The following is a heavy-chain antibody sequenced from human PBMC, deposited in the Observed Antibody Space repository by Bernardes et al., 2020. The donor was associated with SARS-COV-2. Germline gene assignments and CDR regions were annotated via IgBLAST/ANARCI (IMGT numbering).Heavy chain of an antibody. V-gene: IGHV1-24*01. CDR1: GYTLTELS. CDR3: ARVSFLRFLEWLLRGAFDI. J-gene: IGHJ3*02. Sequence: ASVKVSCKVSGYTLTELSMHWVRQAPGKGLEWMGGFDPEDGETIYAQKLQGRVTMTTDTSTSTAYMELRSLRSDDTAVYYCARVSFLRFLEWLLRGAFDIWGQGTMVTVSS. CDR2: FDPEDGET. D-gene: IGHD3-3*01.